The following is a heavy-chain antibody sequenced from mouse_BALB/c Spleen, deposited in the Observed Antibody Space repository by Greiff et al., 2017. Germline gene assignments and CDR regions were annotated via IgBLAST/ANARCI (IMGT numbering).Heavy chain of an antibody. CDR1: GYTFTSYW. CDR2: IDPSDSYT. J-gene: IGHJ4*01. V-gene: IGHV1-69*02. D-gene: IGHD2-14*01. Sequence: QVQLKQPGAELVKPGASVKLSCKASGYTFTSYWMHWVKQRPGQGLEWIGEIDPSDSYTNYNQKFKGKATLTVDKSSSTAYMQLSSLTSEDSAVYYCARGYDYAMDYWGQGTSVTVSS. CDR3: ARGYDYAMDY.